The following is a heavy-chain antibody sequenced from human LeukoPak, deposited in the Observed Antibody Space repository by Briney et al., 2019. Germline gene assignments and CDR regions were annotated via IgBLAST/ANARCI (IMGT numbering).Heavy chain of an antibody. CDR1: GGSISSDY. J-gene: IGHJ6*03. V-gene: IGHV4-59*01. CDR3: ARVSWFPGTSYYYMDV. Sequence: LETRSLTCAVSGGSISSDYWSLIRKHPGKGLEWIGYIHDSGTTNYNPSLKSRVTISVDTSKNQFSLKVSSVTAADTAVYYCARVSWFPGTSYYYMDVWGKGTTVTVSS. D-gene: IGHD1-1*01. CDR2: IHDSGTT.